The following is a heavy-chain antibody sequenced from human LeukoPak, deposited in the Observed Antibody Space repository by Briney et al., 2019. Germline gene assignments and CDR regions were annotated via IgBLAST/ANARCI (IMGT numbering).Heavy chain of an antibody. Sequence: ASVKVSCKVSGYTLTELSMDWVRQAPGKGLEWMGGFDPEDGETIYAQKFQGRVTMTEDTSTYTDYMELRRLRSEDTAVYYCATGCSSTSCYADRATVSWFDPWGQGTLVTVSS. CDR3: ATGCSSTSCYADRATVSWFDP. CDR2: FDPEDGET. CDR1: GYTLTELS. J-gene: IGHJ5*02. V-gene: IGHV1-24*01. D-gene: IGHD2-2*01.